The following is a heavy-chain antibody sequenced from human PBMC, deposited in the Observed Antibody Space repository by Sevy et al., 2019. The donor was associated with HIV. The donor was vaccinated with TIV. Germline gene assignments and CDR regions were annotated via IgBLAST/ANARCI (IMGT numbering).Heavy chain of an antibody. CDR1: GFTFSSYG. Sequence: GGYLRLSCAASGFTFSSYGMHWVRQAPGKGLEWVAFIRYDGSNKYYADSVKGRFTISRDNSKNTLYLQMNSLRAEDTAVYYCANSRGGSYRHLDYWGQGTLVTVSS. CDR3: ANSRGGSYRHLDY. J-gene: IGHJ4*02. CDR2: IRYDGSNK. V-gene: IGHV3-30*02. D-gene: IGHD3-16*02.